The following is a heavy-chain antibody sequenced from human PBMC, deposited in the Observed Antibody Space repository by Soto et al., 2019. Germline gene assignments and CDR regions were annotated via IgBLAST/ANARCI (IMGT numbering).Heavy chain of an antibody. Sequence: QVQLVQSGAEVKKPGSSVKVSCKASGGTFSSYAISWVRQAPGQGLEWTGGIIPIFGTANYAQKFQGRVTTTADESTSTADMKLSSMRSEDTTVYYCAHPKRNYYYYYGMDVWGQGTTVTVSS. CDR2: IIPIFGTA. CDR1: GGTFSSYA. J-gene: IGHJ6*02. V-gene: IGHV1-69*12. CDR3: AHPKRNYYYYYGMDV.